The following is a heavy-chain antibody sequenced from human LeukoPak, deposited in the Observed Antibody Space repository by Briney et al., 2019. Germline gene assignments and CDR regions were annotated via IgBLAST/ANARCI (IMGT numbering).Heavy chain of an antibody. V-gene: IGHV3-64*01. J-gene: IGHJ4*02. D-gene: IGHD3-22*01. CDR3: GRDWVHYYYSGGSEYYFDF. CDR1: RFTISRDA. Sequence: PGGSLRLSCAVSRFTISRDARNWARQAPGRGLEYVSAISSNGGGTYYENSVKGRFSISRDNSKNTLYLQMGSLSAEDMAMSYFGRDWVHYYYSGGSEYYFDFWGQGTLVTVSS. CDR2: ISSNGGGT.